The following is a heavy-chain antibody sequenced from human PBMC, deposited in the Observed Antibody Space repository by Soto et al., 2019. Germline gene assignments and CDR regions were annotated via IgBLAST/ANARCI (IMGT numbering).Heavy chain of an antibody. D-gene: IGHD6-19*01. CDR1: GFPFTDYY. CDR2: ININSGET. V-gene: IGHV1-2*04. J-gene: IGHJ4*02. CDR3: VRSSGWSRFDY. Sequence: QVQLVQSGADVKKPGASVQVSCMASGFPFTDYYIHWVRQAPGQGLEWVGWININSGETQYAPKCPGWLTMTSDTSINTVYMDLRRLKSADTAVYYCVRSSGWSRFDYRGEGALVTVSA.